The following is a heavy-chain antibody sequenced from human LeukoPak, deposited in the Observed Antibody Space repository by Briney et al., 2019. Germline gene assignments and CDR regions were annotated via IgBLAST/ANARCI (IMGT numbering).Heavy chain of an antibody. D-gene: IGHD6-19*01. CDR1: GGSFSGYY. CDR3: ARMVMSSGWYFDY. V-gene: IGHV4-34*01. Sequence: SETLSLTCAVYGGSFSGYYWSWIRQPPGKGLEWIGEINHSGSTNYNPSLKSRVTISVDTSKSQFSLKLSSVTAADTAVYYCARMVMSSGWYFDYWGQGTLVTVS. J-gene: IGHJ4*02. CDR2: INHSGST.